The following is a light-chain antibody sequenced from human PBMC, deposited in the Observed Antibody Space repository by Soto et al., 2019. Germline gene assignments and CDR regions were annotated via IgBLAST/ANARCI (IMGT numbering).Light chain of an antibody. CDR3: SSYTGNRDFYV. CDR1: SSDVGGYNY. Sequence: QPVLTQPASVSGSPGQSSTISCTRTSSDVGGYNYVSWYQQHPVKAPKLMIYEVTKRPSGVPDRFSGSKSGNAASLTVSGLQAEDEADYFCSSYTGNRDFYVFGTGTKVTVL. J-gene: IGLJ1*01. V-gene: IGLV2-8*01. CDR2: EVT.